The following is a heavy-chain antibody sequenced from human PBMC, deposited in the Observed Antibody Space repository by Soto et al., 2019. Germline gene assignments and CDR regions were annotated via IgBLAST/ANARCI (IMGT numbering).Heavy chain of an antibody. CDR3: ARGRWLRSAFDY. CDR1: GGSFSGYY. Sequence: QVQLQQWGAGLLKPSETLSLTCAVYGGSFSGYYWSWIRQPPGKGLEWIGEINHSESTNYNPSLRSRVTMSVHTSKNQFSLKLNSVTAADTAVYYCARGRWLRSAFDYWGPGTLVTVSS. CDR2: INHSEST. V-gene: IGHV4-34*01. D-gene: IGHD5-12*01. J-gene: IGHJ4*02.